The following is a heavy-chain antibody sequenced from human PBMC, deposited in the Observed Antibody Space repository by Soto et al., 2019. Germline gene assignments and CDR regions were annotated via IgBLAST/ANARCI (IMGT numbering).Heavy chain of an antibody. J-gene: IGHJ4*02. CDR3: AHGSCSSADCYPNPYLDY. Sequence: QITLKESGPTLVKPTQTLTLTCTFSGFSLSTTAEGVGWIRQPPGKALEWLALIYWDDDERYSPSLKSRLTSPKDTSKNQVVLTMTNVDPVDTATYYCAHGSCSSADCYPNPYLDYWGQGILVTVSS. CDR2: IYWDDDE. D-gene: IGHD2-2*01. CDR1: GFSLSTTAEG. V-gene: IGHV2-5*02.